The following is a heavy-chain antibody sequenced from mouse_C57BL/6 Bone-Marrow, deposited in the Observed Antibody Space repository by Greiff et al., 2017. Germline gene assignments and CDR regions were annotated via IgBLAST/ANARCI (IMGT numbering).Heavy chain of an antibody. Sequence: DVQLQESGPGMVKPSQSLSLTCTVTGYSITSGYDWHWIRHFPGNKLEWMGYISYSGSTNYNPSLKSRISITHDTSKNHFFLKLNSVTTEDTATYYCARETYYGLMDYWGQGTSVTVSS. CDR1: GYSITSGYD. D-gene: IGHD2-10*01. CDR2: ISYSGST. J-gene: IGHJ4*01. CDR3: ARETYYGLMDY. V-gene: IGHV3-1*01.